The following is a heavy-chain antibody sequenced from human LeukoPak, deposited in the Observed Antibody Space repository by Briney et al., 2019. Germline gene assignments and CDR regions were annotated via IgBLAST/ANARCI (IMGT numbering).Heavy chain of an antibody. CDR3: ARGQEVVAENYFDY. D-gene: IGHD5-12*01. V-gene: IGHV4-61*02. J-gene: IGHJ4*02. Sequence: SQTLSLTCTVSGGSISSGSYYWSWIRQPAGKGLEGIGRIYPSGTTNYNPSLKSRVTISVYTSKNQFSLKLRSVTAADMAVYYCARGQEVVAENYFDYWGQGTLVTVSS. CDR1: GGSISSGSYY. CDR2: IYPSGTT.